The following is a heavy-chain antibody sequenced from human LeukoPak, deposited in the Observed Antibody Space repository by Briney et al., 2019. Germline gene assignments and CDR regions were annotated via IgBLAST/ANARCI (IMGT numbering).Heavy chain of an antibody. CDR1: GGSISSYY. CDR2: AYMSGDT. Sequence: SETLSLTCTVSGGSISSYYWSWIRQPAGQGLEWIGRAYMSGDTNYNPSLKSRVTMSLDTSKNQVSLKVTSVTAADTAVYYCAATTAFWSGYYYFDYWGQGTLVAVSS. J-gene: IGHJ4*02. D-gene: IGHD3-3*01. CDR3: AATTAFWSGYYYFDY. V-gene: IGHV4-4*07.